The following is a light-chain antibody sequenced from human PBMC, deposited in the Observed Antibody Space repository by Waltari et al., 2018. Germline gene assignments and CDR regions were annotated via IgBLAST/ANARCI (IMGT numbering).Light chain of an antibody. Sequence: QSVLFQPPSASGTPGQRVTISCSGSSSNIGSNFVFWYQQFPERAPKLVIYSNNQRPSGVPDRCAGSKSGTSASRTSRVLRSEDEADYYCASWDDSLSGRIFGGGTKLTVL. CDR3: ASWDDSLSGRI. J-gene: IGLJ2*01. CDR1: SSNIGSNF. V-gene: IGLV1-47*01. CDR2: SNN.